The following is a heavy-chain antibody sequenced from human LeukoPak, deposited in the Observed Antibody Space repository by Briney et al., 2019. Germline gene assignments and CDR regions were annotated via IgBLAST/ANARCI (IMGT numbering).Heavy chain of an antibody. CDR3: ATVSLYSSSWSIFDY. D-gene: IGHD6-13*01. V-gene: IGHV1-24*01. CDR1: GYTLTELS. CDR2: FDPEDGET. Sequence: ASVKVSCKVSGYTLTELSMRWVRQAPGKGLEWMGGFDPEDGETIYAQKFQGRVTMTEDTSTDTAYMELSSLRSGDTAVYYCATVSLYSSSWSIFDYWGQGTLVTVSS. J-gene: IGHJ4*02.